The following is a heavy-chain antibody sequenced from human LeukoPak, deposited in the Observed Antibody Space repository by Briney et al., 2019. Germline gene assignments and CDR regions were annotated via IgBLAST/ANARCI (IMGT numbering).Heavy chain of an antibody. CDR2: ISSSGSTI. D-gene: IGHD3-10*02. V-gene: IGHV3-11*04. J-gene: IGHJ6*04. Sequence: LSLTCTVSGDSISGSNSYWGWVRQAPGKGLEWVSYISSSGSTIYYADSVKGRFTISRDNAKNSLYLQMNSLRVEDTAVYYCAELGITMIGGVWGKGTTVTISS. CDR3: AELGITMIGGV. CDR1: GDSISGSNSY.